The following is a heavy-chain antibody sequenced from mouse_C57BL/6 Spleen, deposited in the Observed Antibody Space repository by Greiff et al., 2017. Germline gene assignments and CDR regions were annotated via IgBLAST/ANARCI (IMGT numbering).Heavy chain of an antibody. CDR2: IDPNSGGT. J-gene: IGHJ3*01. D-gene: IGHD1-1*01. Sequence: QVQLKQPGAELVKPGASVKLSCKASGYTFTSYWMHWVKQRPGRGLEWIGRIDPNSGGTKYNEKFKSKATLTVDKSSSTAYMQLSSLTSEDSAVYYCARHYGSSYDWFAYWGQGTLVTVSA. CDR3: ARHYGSSYDWFAY. CDR1: GYTFTSYW. V-gene: IGHV1-62-3*01.